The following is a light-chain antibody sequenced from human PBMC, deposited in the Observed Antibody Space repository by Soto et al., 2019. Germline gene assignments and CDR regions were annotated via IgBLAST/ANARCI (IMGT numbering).Light chain of an antibody. Sequence: QSALTQPPSASGSPGQSVTISCTGTSGDVGAYNFVSWYQQHPGKAHKLMISEVSKRPSGVPDRFPGSKSGNTASLTVSGLQAEDEADYYCRSFAGSNNFVFGGGTKLTVL. CDR2: EVS. V-gene: IGLV2-8*01. J-gene: IGLJ2*01. CDR3: RSFAGSNNFV. CDR1: SGDVGAYNF.